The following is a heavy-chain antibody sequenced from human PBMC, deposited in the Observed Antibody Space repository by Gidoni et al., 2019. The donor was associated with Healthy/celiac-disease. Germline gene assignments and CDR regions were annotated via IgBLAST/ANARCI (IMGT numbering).Heavy chain of an antibody. CDR1: ALPVRRYG. CDR3: TLWPHDPYYYDSSGYYTTDY. CDR2: ISSSSSYI. J-gene: IGHJ4*02. Sequence: EVQLVAPGGGLVKPGGSLRLSCAASALPVRRYGMNWVRQAPGKGLEWVTYISSSSSYINYADSVKGRCTISRDNAKNSLYLQMNSLRAEDTAVYYCTLWPHDPYYYDSSGYYTTDYWGQGTLVTVSS. V-gene: IGHV3-21*01. D-gene: IGHD3-22*01.